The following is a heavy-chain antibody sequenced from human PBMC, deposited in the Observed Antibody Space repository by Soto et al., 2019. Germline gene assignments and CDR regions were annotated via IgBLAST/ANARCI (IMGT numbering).Heavy chain of an antibody. CDR1: GFTFDDYA. V-gene: IGHV3-9*01. CDR3: AKATARQQLVLGYFDY. Sequence: GGSLRLSCAASGFTFDDYAMHWVRQAPGKGLEWVSGISWNSGSIGYADSVKGRFTISRDNAKNSLYLQMSSLRAEDTALYYCAKATARQQLVLGYFDYWGQGTLVTVYS. J-gene: IGHJ4*02. CDR2: ISWNSGSI. D-gene: IGHD6-13*01.